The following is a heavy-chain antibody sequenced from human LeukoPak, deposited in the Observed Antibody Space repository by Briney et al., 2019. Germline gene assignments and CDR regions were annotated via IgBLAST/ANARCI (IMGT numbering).Heavy chain of an antibody. CDR2: IYTSGST. CDR3: TRATGTAGEVKFDP. D-gene: IGHD4-17*01. CDR1: GGSISSSSYY. Sequence: SETLSLTCTVSGGSISSSSYYWGWIRQPPGKGLEWIGRIYTSGSTTYNPSLKSRVTMSVDTSKSQFSLNLMSVTAADTAVYYCTRATGTAGEVKFDPWGQGTLVTVSS. V-gene: IGHV4-39*07. J-gene: IGHJ5*02.